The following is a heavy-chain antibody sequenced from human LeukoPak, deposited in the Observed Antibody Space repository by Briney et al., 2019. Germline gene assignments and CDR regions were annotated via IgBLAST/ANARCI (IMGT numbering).Heavy chain of an antibody. CDR2: MNPNSGNT. D-gene: IGHD3-3*01. V-gene: IGHV1-8*01. Sequence: ASVKVSCKASGYTFNDYDINWVRQGSGQGLEWMGWMNPNSGNTGFAQEFEGRVTITRNTSISTAYMELSSLRSEDTAVYYCARGNSYYDFWSGYYRPSSPFDYWGQGTLVTVSS. CDR3: ARGNSYYDFWSGYYRPSSPFDY. CDR1: GYTFNDYD. J-gene: IGHJ4*02.